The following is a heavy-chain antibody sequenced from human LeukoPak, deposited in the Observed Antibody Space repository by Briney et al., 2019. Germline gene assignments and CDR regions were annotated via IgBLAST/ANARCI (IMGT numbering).Heavy chain of an antibody. CDR2: ISYDGSNK. J-gene: IGHJ5*02. D-gene: IGHD2-15*01. V-gene: IGHV3-30-3*01. CDR3: ARPLYWFNWFDP. Sequence: PGGSLRLSCAASGFTFSSYAMHWVCQAPGKGLEWVAVISYDGSNKYYADSVKGRFTISRDNSKNTLYLQMNSLRAEDTAVYYCARPLYWFNWFDPWGQGTLVTVSS. CDR1: GFTFSSYA.